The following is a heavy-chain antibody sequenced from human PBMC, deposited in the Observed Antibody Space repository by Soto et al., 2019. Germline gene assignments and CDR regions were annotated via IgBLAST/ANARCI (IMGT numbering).Heavy chain of an antibody. V-gene: IGHV3-21*01. CDR1: GFTFSSYS. Sequence: GGSLRLSCAASGFTFSSYSMNWVRQAPGKGLEWVSSISSSSSYIYYADSVKGRFTISRDNAKNSLYLQMNSLRAEDTAVYYCARSPLPGIAAAMVAFDIWGQGTMVTVSS. J-gene: IGHJ3*02. D-gene: IGHD6-25*01. CDR3: ARSPLPGIAAAMVAFDI. CDR2: ISSSSSYI.